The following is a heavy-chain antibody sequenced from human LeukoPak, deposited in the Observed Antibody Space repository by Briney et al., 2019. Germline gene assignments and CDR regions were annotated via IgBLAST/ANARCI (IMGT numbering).Heavy chain of an antibody. CDR2: IYYSGST. D-gene: IGHD6-19*01. V-gene: IGHV4-61*01. Sequence: PSETLSLTCTVSGGSVSSGSYYWSWIRQPPGKGLEWIGYIYYSGSTNYNPSLKSRVTISVDTSKNQFSLKLSSVTAADTAVYYCAGGSSGWYFPTDAFDIWGQGTMVTVSS. CDR1: GGSVSSGSYY. J-gene: IGHJ3*02. CDR3: AGGSSGWYFPTDAFDI.